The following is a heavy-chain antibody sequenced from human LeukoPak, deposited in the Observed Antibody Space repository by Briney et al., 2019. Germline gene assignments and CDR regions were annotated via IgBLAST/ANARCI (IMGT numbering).Heavy chain of an antibody. CDR1: GGSFSGYY. V-gene: IGHV4-34*01. CDR3: AREAVEYSSSFYFDY. J-gene: IGHJ4*02. CDR2: INHSGST. Sequence: SETLFLTCAVYGGSFSGYYWSWIRQPPGKGLEWIGEINHSGSTNYNPSLKSRVTISVDTSKNQFSLKLSSVTAADTAVYYCAREAVEYSSSFYFDYWGQGTLVTVSS. D-gene: IGHD6-6*01.